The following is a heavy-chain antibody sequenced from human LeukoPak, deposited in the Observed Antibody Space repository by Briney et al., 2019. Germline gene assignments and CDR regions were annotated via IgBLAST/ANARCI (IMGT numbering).Heavy chain of an antibody. V-gene: IGHV1-46*01. CDR1: GYTFTSYY. Sequence: ASVKVSCKASGYTFTSYYMHWVRQAPGQGLEWMGIINPSDGSTSYAQKFQGRVTMTRDTSTSTVYMELSSLRSEDTAVYYCARERGDDIVVVPAAPGMDVWGKGTTVTVSS. CDR3: ARERGDDIVVVPAAPGMDV. J-gene: IGHJ6*04. CDR2: INPSDGST. D-gene: IGHD2-2*01.